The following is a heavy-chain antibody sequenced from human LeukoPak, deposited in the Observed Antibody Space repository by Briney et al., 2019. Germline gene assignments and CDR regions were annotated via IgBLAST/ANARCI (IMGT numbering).Heavy chain of an antibody. CDR1: GASISSHY. CDR3: ARDWLVVQPYIMDV. V-gene: IGHV4-59*11. D-gene: IGHD2-2*01. CDR2: IYNSGTI. J-gene: IGHJ6*02. Sequence: SETLSLIYTVSGASISSHYWSWLRQPPGKGLEWIGYIYNSGTINYNPSLKSRVTISVDMSNNQFSLKLTSVTAADTAVYYCARDWLVVQPYIMDVWGQGTTVTVSS.